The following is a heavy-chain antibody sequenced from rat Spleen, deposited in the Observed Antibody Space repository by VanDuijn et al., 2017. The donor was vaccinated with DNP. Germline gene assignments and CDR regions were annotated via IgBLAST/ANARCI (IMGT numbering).Heavy chain of an antibody. J-gene: IGHJ4*01. D-gene: IGHD1-10*01. CDR3: AITTAMDA. CDR1: GFTFSTPW. Sequence: EVQVLESGGGFVQPGNSLKLSCATSGFTFSTPWMYWYRPFPEKRLEWVARIKDKSNNYATDYTESVKGIFTISRDNYKSSIYLQMNNLKEEDTAIYYCAITTAMDAWGQGTSVTVSS. CDR2: IKDKSNNYAT. V-gene: IGHV6-6*01.